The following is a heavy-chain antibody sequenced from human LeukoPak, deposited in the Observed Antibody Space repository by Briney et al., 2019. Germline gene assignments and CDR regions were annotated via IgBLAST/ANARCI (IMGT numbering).Heavy chain of an antibody. J-gene: IGHJ5*02. D-gene: IGHD5-12*01. Sequence: PSETLSLTCTVSGGSISSSSYYWGWIRQPPGKGLEWIGSIYYTGSTNYNPSLKSRVTISLDTSKNQFSLKLTSVIAADTAVYYCARDLGYSGFDWAPWGQGTLVTVSS. CDR2: IYYTGST. CDR1: GGSISSSSYY. CDR3: ARDLGYSGFDWAP. V-gene: IGHV4-39*07.